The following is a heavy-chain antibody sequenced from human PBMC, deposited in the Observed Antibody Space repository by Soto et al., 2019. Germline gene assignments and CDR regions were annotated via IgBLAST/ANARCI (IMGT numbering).Heavy chain of an antibody. Sequence: SETLSLTCTVSGDSISSDNYYWSWIRQPPGKGLEWIGYIYDSGSTYYNASLKSRVTISVDTSKNQFSLKLSSVTAADTAVYYFAGDHPHSYGVYYFDYWGRGTPVTVSS. D-gene: IGHD5-18*01. V-gene: IGHV4-30-4*01. CDR1: GDSISSDNYY. CDR3: AGDHPHSYGVYYFDY. CDR2: IYDSGST. J-gene: IGHJ4*02.